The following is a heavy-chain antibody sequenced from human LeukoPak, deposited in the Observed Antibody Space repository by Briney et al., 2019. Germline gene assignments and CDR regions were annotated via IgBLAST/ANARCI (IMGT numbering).Heavy chain of an antibody. D-gene: IGHD3-10*01. CDR2: ISYDGSNK. Sequence: GRSLRLSCAASGFTFSNYGMHWVRQAPGKGLEWVSFISYDGSNKYYADSVKGRFTISRDNSKNTLYLQVNSLRAEDTAVYYCAKDLITMVRGSAMDVWGQGTTVTVSS. J-gene: IGHJ6*02. CDR1: GFTFSNYG. V-gene: IGHV3-30*18. CDR3: AKDLITMVRGSAMDV.